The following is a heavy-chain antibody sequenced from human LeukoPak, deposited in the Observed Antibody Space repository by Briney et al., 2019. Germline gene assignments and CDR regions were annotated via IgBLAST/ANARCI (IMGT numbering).Heavy chain of an antibody. J-gene: IGHJ4*02. Sequence: ASVKVSCKASGYTFTGYYMHWVRQAPGQGLGWMGWINPNSGGTNYAQKFQGRVTMTRDTSISTAYMELSRLRSDDTAVYCCARDSAFTMINGIDYWGQGTLVTVSS. CDR2: INPNSGGT. D-gene: IGHD3-22*01. CDR3: ARDSAFTMINGIDY. V-gene: IGHV1-2*02. CDR1: GYTFTGYY.